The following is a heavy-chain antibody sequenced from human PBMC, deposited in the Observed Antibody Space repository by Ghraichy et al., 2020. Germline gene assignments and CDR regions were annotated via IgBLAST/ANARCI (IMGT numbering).Heavy chain of an antibody. CDR1: GYTLTELS. CDR3: ATGDDSSGSSFDY. V-gene: IGHV1-24*01. Sequence: ASVKVSCKVSGYTLTELSMHWVRQVPGKGLEWMGGFDPEDGETIYAQKFQGRVTMTEDTSTDTAYIELSSLRSEDTAVYYCATGDDSSGSSFDYWGQGTLVTVSS. CDR2: FDPEDGET. D-gene: IGHD3-22*01. J-gene: IGHJ4*02.